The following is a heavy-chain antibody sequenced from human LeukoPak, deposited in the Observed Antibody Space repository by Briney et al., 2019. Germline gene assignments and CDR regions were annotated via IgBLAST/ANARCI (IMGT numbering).Heavy chain of an antibody. V-gene: IGHV3-15*01. Sequence: GGSLRLSCAASGFTFSNAWMSWVRQAPGKGLEWVGRIKSKTDGGTTDYAAPVKGRFTISRDDSKNTLYLQMNSLKTEDTAVHYCARNPAFYYDSSGLRGPFDYWGQGTLVTVSS. J-gene: IGHJ4*02. CDR1: GFTFSNAW. D-gene: IGHD3-22*01. CDR3: ARNPAFYYDSSGLRGPFDY. CDR2: IKSKTDGGTT.